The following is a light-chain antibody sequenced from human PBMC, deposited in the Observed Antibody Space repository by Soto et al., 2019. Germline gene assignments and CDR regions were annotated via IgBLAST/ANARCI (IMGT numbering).Light chain of an antibody. Sequence: EIILTQSPDTLSLSPGERATLSCRASQSVSSSNLAWYQQKPGQAPRLLIYAASSRATGIPDRFSGSGSGADFTLTISRLEPEDFAAYYCQQYGSSPFTFGPGTKVDI. CDR2: AAS. CDR3: QQYGSSPFT. V-gene: IGKV3-20*01. CDR1: QSVSSSN. J-gene: IGKJ3*01.